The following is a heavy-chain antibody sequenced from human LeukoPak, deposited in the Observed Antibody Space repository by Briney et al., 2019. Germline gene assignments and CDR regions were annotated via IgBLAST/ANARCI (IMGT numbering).Heavy chain of an antibody. CDR1: GFTFSSYA. Sequence: GGSLRLSCATSGFTFSSYAVGWVRQAPGKGLEWVSVISGSGETTYYADSVKGRFTISRDNSKNTLYLQMNSLRAEDTAVYYCATLPEWLRFASGWIDYWGQGTLVTASS. J-gene: IGHJ4*02. V-gene: IGHV3-23*01. CDR2: ISGSGETT. D-gene: IGHD5-12*01. CDR3: ATLPEWLRFASGWIDY.